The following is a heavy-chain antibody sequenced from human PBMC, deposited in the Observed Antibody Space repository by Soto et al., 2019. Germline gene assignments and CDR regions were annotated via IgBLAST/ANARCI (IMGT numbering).Heavy chain of an antibody. CDR3: ASSYTGRPSSGSFDH. J-gene: IGHJ4*02. Sequence: QLQLQESGSGLVKPSQTLSLTCAVSGGSITIGGHSWSWIRQSPGKGLEWIGYIYHSGGTYYNPSLKSRVTISIDRSENEFSLKLTSSTAADTAVYYCASSYTGRPSSGSFDHWGQGTLVTVSS. CDR1: GGSITIGGHS. V-gene: IGHV4-30-2*06. CDR2: IYHSGGT. D-gene: IGHD6-25*01.